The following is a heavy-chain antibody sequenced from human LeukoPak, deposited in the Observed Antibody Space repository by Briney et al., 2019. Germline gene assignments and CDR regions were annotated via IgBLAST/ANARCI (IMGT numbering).Heavy chain of an antibody. CDR1: GDSVSSNSAA. Sequence: SQTLSLTCAISGDSVSSNSAAWNWIRQSPSRGLEWLGRTYYRSKWYNDYAVSVKSRITYNPDTSKNQFSLQLNSVTREDTGVYYCARGNWNKGVYYYGMDVWGQGTTVTVSS. CDR3: ARGNWNKGVYYYGMDV. CDR2: TYYRSKWYN. D-gene: IGHD1/OR15-1a*01. J-gene: IGHJ6*02. V-gene: IGHV6-1*01.